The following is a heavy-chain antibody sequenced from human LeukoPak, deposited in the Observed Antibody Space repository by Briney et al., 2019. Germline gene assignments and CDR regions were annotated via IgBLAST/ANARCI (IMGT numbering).Heavy chain of an antibody. CDR3: AKDASDYGDYYYGMDV. D-gene: IGHD4-17*01. V-gene: IGHV3-30*18. CDR2: ISYDGSNK. Sequence: GGSLRLSCAASGFTFSSYGMHWVRQAPGKGLEWGAVISYDGSNKYYADSVKGRFTISRDNSKNTLYLQMNSLRAEDTAVYYCAKDASDYGDYYYGMDVWGQGTLVTVSS. J-gene: IGHJ6*02. CDR1: GFTFSSYG.